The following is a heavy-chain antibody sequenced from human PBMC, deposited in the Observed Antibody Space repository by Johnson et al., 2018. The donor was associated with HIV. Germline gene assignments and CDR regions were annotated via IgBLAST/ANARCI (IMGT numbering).Heavy chain of an antibody. D-gene: IGHD1-26*01. CDR1: GFSFSDYA. Sequence: VQLVESGGGLVQPGRSLRLSCAASGFSFSDYAMSWVRQAPGKGLEWVSYIRSSGSTIYYADSVKGRFTISRDNSKNTMYLQMNSLRAEDTAVYYCARGDGATGYHDAFDIWGQGTMVTVSS. CDR2: IRSSGSTI. V-gene: IGHV3-48*01. CDR3: ARGDGATGYHDAFDI. J-gene: IGHJ3*02.